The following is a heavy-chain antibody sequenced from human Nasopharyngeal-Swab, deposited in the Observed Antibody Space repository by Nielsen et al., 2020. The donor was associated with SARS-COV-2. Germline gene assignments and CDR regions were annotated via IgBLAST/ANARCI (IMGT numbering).Heavy chain of an antibody. J-gene: IGHJ5*02. CDR2: IYYSGST. V-gene: IGHV4-59*01. D-gene: IGHD1-7*01. CDR3: ARGGPGLELFSRFDP. Sequence: RQAPGKGLEWIGYIYYSGSTNYNPSLKSRVTIPVDTSKNQFSLKLSSVTAADTAVYYCARGGPGLELFSRFDPWGQGTLVTVSS.